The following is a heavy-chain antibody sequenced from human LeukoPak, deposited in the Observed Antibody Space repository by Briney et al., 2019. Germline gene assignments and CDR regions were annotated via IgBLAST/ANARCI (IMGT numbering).Heavy chain of an antibody. D-gene: IGHD3-22*01. CDR1: GFTFSSYG. V-gene: IGHV3-48*04. CDR3: ARSYGAGYYYDSSGYSDY. Sequence: GGSLRLSCAASGFTFSSYGMSWVRQAPGKGLEWVSYISTRSYTIYYADSVKGRFTISRDNAKNSLYLQMNSLRAEDTAVYYCARSYGAGYYYDSSGYSDYWGQGTLVTVSS. J-gene: IGHJ4*02. CDR2: ISTRSYTI.